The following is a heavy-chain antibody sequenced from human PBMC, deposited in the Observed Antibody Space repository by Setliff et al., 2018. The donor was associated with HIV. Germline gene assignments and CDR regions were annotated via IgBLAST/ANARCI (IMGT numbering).Heavy chain of an antibody. CDR1: GDPIFIGGYY. J-gene: IGHJ5*02. V-gene: IGHV4-31*03. Sequence: SETLSLTCTVSGDPIFIGGYYWSWIRQHPGGGLEWIGYIYHTGKTYYNPSLQSRIIMSLDMSQNHFSLKLSSVTAADTAVYYCAKEGNSVDNWLDPWGPGTLVTVSS. CDR3: AKEGNSVDNWLDP. CDR2: IYHTGKT. D-gene: IGHD1-26*01.